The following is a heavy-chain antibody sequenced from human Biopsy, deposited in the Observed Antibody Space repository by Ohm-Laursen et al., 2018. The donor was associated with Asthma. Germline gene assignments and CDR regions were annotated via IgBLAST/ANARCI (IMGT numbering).Heavy chain of an antibody. D-gene: IGHD3-10*01. J-gene: IGHJ3*02. CDR1: GYTFTSYY. CDR2: INPSGGST. V-gene: IGHV1-46*01. Sequence: ASVKVSCKASGYTFTSYYMHWVRQAPGQGLEWMGIINPSGGSTSYAQKFQGRVTMTRDTSTSTVYMELSSLRSEDTAVYCCARVSITPGAFDIWGQGTMVTVSS. CDR3: ARVSITPGAFDI.